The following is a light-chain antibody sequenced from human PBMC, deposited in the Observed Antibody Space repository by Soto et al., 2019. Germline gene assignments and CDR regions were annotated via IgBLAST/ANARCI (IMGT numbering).Light chain of an antibody. Sequence: SCRASQSVSSSYLAWYQQKPGQAPRLLIYGASSRATGIPDRFSGSGSGTDFTLTLSRLEPEDLASHHSQQYGSPPFTSDAGTKVDIK. CDR1: QSVSSSY. V-gene: IGKV3-20*01. J-gene: IGKJ4*02. CDR3: QQYGSPPFT. CDR2: GAS.